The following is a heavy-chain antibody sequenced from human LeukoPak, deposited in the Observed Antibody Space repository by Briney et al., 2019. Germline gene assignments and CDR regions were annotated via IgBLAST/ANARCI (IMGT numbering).Heavy chain of an antibody. V-gene: IGHV4-59*01. CDR3: ARDGGIAAAGPWNWFDP. CDR2: IYYSGST. CDR1: GGSISSYY. J-gene: IGHJ5*02. Sequence: SETLSLTCTVSGGSISSYYWSWIRQPPGKGLEWIGYIYYSGSTNYNPSLKSRVTISVDTSKNQFSLKLSSVTAADTAVYYCARDGGIAAAGPWNWFDPWGQGTLVTVSS. D-gene: IGHD6-13*01.